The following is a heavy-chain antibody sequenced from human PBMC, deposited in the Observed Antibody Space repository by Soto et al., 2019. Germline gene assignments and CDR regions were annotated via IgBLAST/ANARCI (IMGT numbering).Heavy chain of an antibody. CDR3: AYPAADH. Sequence: PSETLSLTGSVSGGSISSGSYYWCWIRQTPGRGLEWIASMYHGGTTYSNPSLKSRVTISVDTSKNRFSLRLTSVTAADTAVYYGAYPAADHWGQGTLVTVSS. CDR2: MYHGGTT. J-gene: IGHJ4*02. V-gene: IGHV4-39*01. D-gene: IGHD6-25*01. CDR1: GGSISSGSYY.